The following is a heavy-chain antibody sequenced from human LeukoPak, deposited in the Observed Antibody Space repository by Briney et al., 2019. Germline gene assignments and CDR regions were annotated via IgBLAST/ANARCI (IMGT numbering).Heavy chain of an antibody. J-gene: IGHJ4*02. Sequence: SQTLSLTCAVSGGSISSGGYSWSRIRQPPGKGLEWIGYIYHSGSTYYNPSLKSRVTISVDRSKNQFSLKLSSVTAADTAVYYCARGQSSSWLLFDYWGQGTLVTVSS. D-gene: IGHD6-13*01. CDR1: GGSISSGGYS. CDR2: IYHSGST. V-gene: IGHV4-30-2*01. CDR3: ARGQSSSWLLFDY.